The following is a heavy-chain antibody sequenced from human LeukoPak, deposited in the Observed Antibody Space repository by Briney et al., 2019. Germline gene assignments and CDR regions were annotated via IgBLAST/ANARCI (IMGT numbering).Heavy chain of an antibody. J-gene: IGHJ5*02. CDR1: GYTFTNYG. CDR2: ISGYNGNT. CDR3: ARDGTTGTIFRFDP. Sequence: ASVKVSCKASGYTFTNYGISWVRQAPGQGLEWMGWISGYNGNTNYAQKFQDRVTMTTDTSTRTVYMELRSLRSDDTAVYYCARDGTTGTIFRFDPWGQGTLVTVSS. V-gene: IGHV1-18*01. D-gene: IGHD1-1*01.